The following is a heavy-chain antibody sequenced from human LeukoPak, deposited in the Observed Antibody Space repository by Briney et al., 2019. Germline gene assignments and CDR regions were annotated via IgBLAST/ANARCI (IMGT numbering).Heavy chain of an antibody. Sequence: GGSLRLSCAASGFTFSSYSMNWVRQAPGKGLEWVSSISSSSSYIYYADSVKGRFTISRDNAKNSLYLQMNSLRAEDTAVYYCARGRGSYYYDSSGYGGYWGQGTLVTASS. CDR1: GFTFSSYS. D-gene: IGHD3-22*01. V-gene: IGHV3-21*01. CDR2: ISSSSSYI. J-gene: IGHJ4*02. CDR3: ARGRGSYYYDSSGYGGY.